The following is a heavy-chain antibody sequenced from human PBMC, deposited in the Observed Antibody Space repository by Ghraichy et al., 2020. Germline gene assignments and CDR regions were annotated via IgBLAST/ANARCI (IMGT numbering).Heavy chain of an antibody. CDR1: GFSLSTSGMC. Sequence: SGPTLVKPTQTLTLTCTFSGFSLSTSGMCVSWIRQPPGKALEWLARIDWDDDKYYSTSLKTRLTISKDTSKNQVVLTMTNMDPVDTATYYCARMRFNAAAGIPFDYWGQGTLVTVSS. CDR3: ARMRFNAAAGIPFDY. CDR2: IDWDDDK. V-gene: IGHV2-70*11. D-gene: IGHD6-13*01. J-gene: IGHJ4*02.